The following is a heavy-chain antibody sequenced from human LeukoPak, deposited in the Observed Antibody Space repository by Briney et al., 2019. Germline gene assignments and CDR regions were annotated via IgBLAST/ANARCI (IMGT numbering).Heavy chain of an antibody. D-gene: IGHD6-13*01. CDR1: GFTFDDYA. Sequence: GGSLRLSCAASGFTFDDYAMHWVRQAPGKGLEWVSGISWNSGSIGYADSVKGRFTISRDNAKNSLYLQMNSLRAEDTALYYCAKGAAPQYSSSWPGYWGQGTLVTVSS. CDR3: AKGAAPQYSSSWPGY. V-gene: IGHV3-9*01. J-gene: IGHJ4*02. CDR2: ISWNSGSI.